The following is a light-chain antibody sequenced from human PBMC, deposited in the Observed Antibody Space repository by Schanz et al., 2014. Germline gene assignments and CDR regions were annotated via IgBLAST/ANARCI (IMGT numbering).Light chain of an antibody. CDR2: EVS. Sequence: QSALTQPASVSGSPGQSITISCTGTSSDVGGYNYVSWYQQHPGKAPKLMISEVSKRPSGVPDRFSGSKSGNTASLTVSWLQAEDEADYYCSSYTSSSTRVFGGGTKLTVL. CDR1: SSDVGGYNY. J-gene: IGLJ3*02. V-gene: IGLV2-14*01. CDR3: SSYTSSSTRV.